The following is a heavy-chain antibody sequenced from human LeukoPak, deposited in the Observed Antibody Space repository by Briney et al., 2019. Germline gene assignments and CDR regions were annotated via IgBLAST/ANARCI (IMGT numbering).Heavy chain of an antibody. CDR1: GFTFSSYA. Sequence: PGGSLRLSCAASGFTFSSYAMSWVRQAPGKGLEWVLVISGSGSSTYYADSVKGRFTISRDNSKNTLYLQMNSLRVEDTAVYYCAKGGLYDFWSGYSGFYGMDVWGQGTTVTVSS. V-gene: IGHV3-23*01. J-gene: IGHJ6*02. CDR3: AKGGLYDFWSGYSGFYGMDV. CDR2: ISGSGSST. D-gene: IGHD3-3*01.